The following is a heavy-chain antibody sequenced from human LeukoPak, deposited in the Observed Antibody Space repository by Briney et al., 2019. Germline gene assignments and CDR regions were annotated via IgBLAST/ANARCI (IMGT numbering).Heavy chain of an antibody. CDR2: IKEDGSLK. CDR3: ARCTTGRTFGSLREIKRSREIDY. V-gene: IGHV3-7*01. J-gene: IGHJ4*02. D-gene: IGHD1-1*01. Sequence: GGSLRLSCAASGFGFSNFWMSWVRQAPGKGPEWVANIKEDGSLKNYVDSVEGRFTVSRDNAKNTLYLQMNSLRLEDTAVYYCARCTTGRTFGSLREIKRSREIDYWGQGTLVTVSS. CDR1: GFGFSNFW.